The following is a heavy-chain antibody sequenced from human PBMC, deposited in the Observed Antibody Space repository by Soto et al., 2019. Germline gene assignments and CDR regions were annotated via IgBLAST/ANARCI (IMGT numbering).Heavy chain of an antibody. V-gene: IGHV1-18*01. D-gene: IGHD2-15*01. CDR2: ISTDRGDT. CDR3: ARDDLNRGGKYFDY. CDR1: GYSFTTHD. J-gene: IGHJ4*02. Sequence: QVQLVQSGAEVKKPGAAVKVSCKSSGYSFTTHDITWLRQAPGKGLEWVGGISTDRGDTIYPQNLQGSVTMTTDSATSTVYMELKSLRSDATAVYYCARDDLNRGGKYFDYWGQGTLVTVSS.